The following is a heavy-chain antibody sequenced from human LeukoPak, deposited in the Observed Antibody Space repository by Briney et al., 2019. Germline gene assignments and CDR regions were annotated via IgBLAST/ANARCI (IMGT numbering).Heavy chain of an antibody. Sequence: ASVKVSCKASGYTFTNYAMNWVRQAPGQGLEWMGWMNTNTGNPTYAQGFTGRFVFSLDTSVSTAYLQISSLKAEDTAVYYCARVSATGTTYVNFDYWGQGTLVTVSS. CDR2: MNTNTGNP. CDR1: GYTFTNYA. V-gene: IGHV7-4-1*02. J-gene: IGHJ4*02. CDR3: ARVSATGTTYVNFDY. D-gene: IGHD1-1*01.